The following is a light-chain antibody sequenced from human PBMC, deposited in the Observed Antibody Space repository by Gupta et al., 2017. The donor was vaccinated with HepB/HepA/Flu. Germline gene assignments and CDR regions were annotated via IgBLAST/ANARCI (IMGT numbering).Light chain of an antibody. CDR2: YKSDSDQ. J-gene: IGLJ3*02. Sequence: QTVLTQPSSLPSSPGASASLTCTLRSGINVGTFRIYWYQQQPGSPPQDLLRYKSDSDQKQGSGVPSRFSGSKEDSENAGIILISGLQSEDEDDYYCMIWNSSAWAFGGGTKLTVL. V-gene: IGLV5-45*02. CDR1: SGINVGTFR. CDR3: MIWNSSAWA.